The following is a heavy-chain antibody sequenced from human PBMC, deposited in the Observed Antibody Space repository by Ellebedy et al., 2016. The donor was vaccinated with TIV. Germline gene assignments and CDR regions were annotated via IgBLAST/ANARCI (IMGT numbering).Heavy chain of an antibody. CDR1: GFTFSDSG. J-gene: IGHJ6*02. CDR2: IWYDGTNK. D-gene: IGHD6-13*01. CDR3: ARVEKGSQTQNYGMDV. Sequence: PGGSLRLSCAASGFTFSDSGMHWVRQAPGKGLEWVALIWYDGTNKYYTDSVKGRFTISRDNSKNTLYLQMNSLRVEDSGVYYCARVEKGSQTQNYGMDVWGQGTTVTVS. V-gene: IGHV3-33*08.